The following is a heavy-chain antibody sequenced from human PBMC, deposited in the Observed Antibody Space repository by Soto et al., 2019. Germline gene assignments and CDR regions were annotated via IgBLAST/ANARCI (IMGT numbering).Heavy chain of an antibody. D-gene: IGHD1-1*01. V-gene: IGHV1-69*12. CDR3: ASGAQLSPFDY. J-gene: IGHJ4*02. CDR1: RGTFSSYA. CDR2: IIPIFGTA. Sequence: QVQLVQSGAEVKKPGSSVKVSCKASRGTFSSYAISWVRQAPGQGLEWMGGIIPIFGTANYAQKFQGRVTITADESTSIAYMELSNLRSEDTAVYYCASGAQLSPFDYWGQGTLVTVSS.